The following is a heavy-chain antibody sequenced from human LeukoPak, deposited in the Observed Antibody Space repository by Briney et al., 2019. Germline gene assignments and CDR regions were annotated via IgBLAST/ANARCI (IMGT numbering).Heavy chain of an antibody. CDR1: GFTFSSYA. Sequence: TGGSLRLSCAASGFTFSSYAMSWVRQAPGKGLEWVSAIGGSGGSTYYADSVKGRFTISRDNSKNTLYLQMNSLRAEDTAVYYCARFRGYCSSTSCYYYYGMDVWGQGTTVTVSS. CDR2: IGGSGGST. CDR3: ARFRGYCSSTSCYYYYGMDV. V-gene: IGHV3-23*01. D-gene: IGHD2-2*01. J-gene: IGHJ6*02.